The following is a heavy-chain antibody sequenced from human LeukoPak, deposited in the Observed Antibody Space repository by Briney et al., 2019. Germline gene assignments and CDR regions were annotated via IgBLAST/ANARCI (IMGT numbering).Heavy chain of an antibody. J-gene: IGHJ3*01. CDR2: ISYDGGNK. D-gene: IGHD2-15*01. CDR3: AKPRDIDSWAFDV. Sequence: GGSLRLSCAASGFTFSSYGMHWVRQAPGKGLEWVAVISYDGGNKYYADSVKGRFTISRDNSKNTLNLQMNSLRTEDTAVFYCAKPRDIDSWAFDVWGQGTMVTVSS. V-gene: IGHV3-30*18. CDR1: GFTFSSYG.